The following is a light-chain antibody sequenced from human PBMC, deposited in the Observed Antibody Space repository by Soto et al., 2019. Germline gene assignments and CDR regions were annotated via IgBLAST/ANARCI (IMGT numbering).Light chain of an antibody. V-gene: IGLV1-51*01. CDR1: SSNIGGNS. J-gene: IGLJ1*01. Sequence: QSVMTQPPSVSAAPGQTVTISCSGSSSNIGGNSVSWYQQLPGTAPKLLIYDDNKRPSGIPDRFSGSKSGTSATLGITGFQTGDEADYYCGSWDSSLSAYVFGTGTMLTVL. CDR3: GSWDSSLSAYV. CDR2: DDN.